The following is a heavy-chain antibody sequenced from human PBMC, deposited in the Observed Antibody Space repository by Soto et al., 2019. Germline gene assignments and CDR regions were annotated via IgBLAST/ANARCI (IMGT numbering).Heavy chain of an antibody. D-gene: IGHD6-13*01. CDR1: WLPFSDSG. Sequence: SGGSLRLSCAASWLPFSDSGIHWVRQASGKGLEWVGRIRTKSNHYATAYAASVKGRFTISRDDSRNTAYLQMNSLETEDTAVYYCTRLHFIVEPGINYWGQGTLVTVSS. V-gene: IGHV3-73*01. CDR3: TRLHFIVEPGINY. J-gene: IGHJ4*02. CDR2: IRTKSNHYAT.